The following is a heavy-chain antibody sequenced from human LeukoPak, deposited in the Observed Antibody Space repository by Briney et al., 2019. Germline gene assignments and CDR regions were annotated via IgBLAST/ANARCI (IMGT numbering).Heavy chain of an antibody. CDR3: SRSPSGWDGYFDH. Sequence: SETLSLTCTVSGGSMSGHWWSWIRQSPGKGLEWIGDIFYSGGTNNNSPLKSRLTMSLDTSKNQLSLKLSSVTAADTAVYYCSRSPSGWDGYFDHWGQGARVTVSS. J-gene: IGHJ4*02. CDR1: GGSMSGHW. CDR2: IFYSGGT. D-gene: IGHD6-19*01. V-gene: IGHV4-59*11.